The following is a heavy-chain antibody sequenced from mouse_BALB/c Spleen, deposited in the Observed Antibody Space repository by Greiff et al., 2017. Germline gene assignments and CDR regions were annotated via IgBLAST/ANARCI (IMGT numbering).Heavy chain of an antibody. Sequence: VKLMESGGGLVKPGGSLKLSCAASGFTFSSYAMSWVRQTPEKRLEWVASISRGGSTYYPDSVKGRFTISRDNARNILYLQMSSLRSEDTAMYYCARTGNYDFDFWGQGTTLTVSS. V-gene: IGHV5-6-5*01. CDR2: ISRGGST. CDR3: ARTGNYDFDF. D-gene: IGHD2-1*01. CDR1: GFTFSSYA. J-gene: IGHJ2*01.